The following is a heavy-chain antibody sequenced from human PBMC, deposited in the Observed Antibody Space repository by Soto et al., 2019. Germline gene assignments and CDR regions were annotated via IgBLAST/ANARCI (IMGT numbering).Heavy chain of an antibody. D-gene: IGHD6-13*01. CDR2: IYYSGST. CDR1: GGSISSSSYY. Sequence: SETLSLTCTVSGGSISSSSYYWGWIRQPPGKGLEWIGSIYYSGSTYYNPSLKSRVTISVDTSKNQFSLKLSSVTAADTAVYYCARLNSSGQQLEFDYWGQGTLVTVSS. J-gene: IGHJ4*02. V-gene: IGHV4-39*01. CDR3: ARLNSSGQQLEFDY.